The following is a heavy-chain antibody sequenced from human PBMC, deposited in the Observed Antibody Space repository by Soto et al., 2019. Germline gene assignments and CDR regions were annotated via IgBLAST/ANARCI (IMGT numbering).Heavy chain of an antibody. D-gene: IGHD2-2*01. CDR2: IDPSDSYT. CDR3: ARLGAPIVVVPAAIPQYYYYYGIDV. J-gene: IGHJ6*02. V-gene: IGHV5-10-1*01. Sequence: PGESLKISCKGSGYSFTSYWISWVRQMPGKGLEWMGRIDPSDSYTNYSPSFQGHVTISADKSISTAYLQWSSLKASDTAMYYCARLGAPIVVVPAAIPQYYYYYGIDVWGQGTTVTVSS. CDR1: GYSFTSYW.